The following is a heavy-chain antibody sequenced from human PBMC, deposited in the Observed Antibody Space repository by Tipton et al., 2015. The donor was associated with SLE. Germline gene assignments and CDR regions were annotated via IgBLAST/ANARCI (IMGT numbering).Heavy chain of an antibody. CDR2: IYYIGST. J-gene: IGHJ6*02. Sequence: TLSLTCTVSGGSISSSSYYWGWIRQPPGKGLEWIGSIYYIGSTYSNPSLKSRVTIYVDTSKNQSSLKLSSVTAADTAVYYCARDYGADYYYGGMDVWGQGTTVTVSS. CDR3: ARDYGADYYYGGMDV. CDR1: GGSISSSSYY. V-gene: IGHV4-39*02. D-gene: IGHD4-17*01.